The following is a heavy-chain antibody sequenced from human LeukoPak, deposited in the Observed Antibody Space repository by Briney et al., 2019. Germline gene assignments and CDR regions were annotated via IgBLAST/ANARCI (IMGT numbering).Heavy chain of an antibody. CDR1: GDSIRGYY. CDR2: VYYIGST. Sequence: KASETLSLTCTVSGDSIRGYYWSWIRQPPGKGLEWIGYVYYIGSTNYNPSLKSRLTMSVDTSKNQVSLRLSSVTAADTAVYYCASGWRVVTATPYYFDSWGPGTLVTVSS. J-gene: IGHJ4*02. V-gene: IGHV4-59*01. D-gene: IGHD2-15*01. CDR3: ASGWRVVTATPYYFDS.